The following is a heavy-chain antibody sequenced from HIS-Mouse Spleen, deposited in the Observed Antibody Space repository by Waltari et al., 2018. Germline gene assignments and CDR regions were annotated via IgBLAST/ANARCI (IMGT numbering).Heavy chain of an antibody. CDR2: NYSGGRP. D-gene: IGHD6-13*01. CDR3: AREIPYSSSWYDWYFDL. V-gene: IGHV4-39*07. CDR1: GGSISSSSYY. J-gene: IGHJ2*01. Sequence: QLQLQESGPGLVKPSETLSLTCTVSGGSISSSSYYWGWLRQPPGKGLEWIGSNYSGGRPYYNPALKSRVTISVDTSKNQFSLKLSSVTAADTAVYYCAREIPYSSSWYDWYFDLWGRGTLVTVSS.